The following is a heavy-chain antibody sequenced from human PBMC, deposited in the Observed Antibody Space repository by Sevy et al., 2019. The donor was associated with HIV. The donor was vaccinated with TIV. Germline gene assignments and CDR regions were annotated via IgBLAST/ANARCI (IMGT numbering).Heavy chain of an antibody. CDR2: IYYSGST. CDR1: GGSISSGDYC. J-gene: IGHJ5*02. Sequence: SETLSLTCTVSGGSISSGDYCWSWIRQPPGKGLEWIGYIYYSGSTYYNPSLKSRVTISVDTSKNQFSLKLSSVTAADTAVYYCARDYMSGRNWFDPWGQGTLVTVSS. V-gene: IGHV4-30-4*01. D-gene: IGHD3-10*01. CDR3: ARDYMSGRNWFDP.